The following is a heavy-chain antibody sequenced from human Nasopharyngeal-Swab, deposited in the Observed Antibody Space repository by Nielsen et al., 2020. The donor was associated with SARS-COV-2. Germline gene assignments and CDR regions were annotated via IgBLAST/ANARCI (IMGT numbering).Heavy chain of an antibody. CDR2: ISYDGSNK. CDR3: ARSGQWLVQDY. J-gene: IGHJ4*02. V-gene: IGHV3-30*03. CDR1: GFTFSSYG. D-gene: IGHD6-19*01. Sequence: GESLKISCAASGFTFSSYGMHWVRQAPGKGPEWVAVISYDGSNKYYADSVKGRFTISRDNSKNTLYLQMNSLRAEDTAVYYCARSGQWLVQDYWGQGTLVTVSS.